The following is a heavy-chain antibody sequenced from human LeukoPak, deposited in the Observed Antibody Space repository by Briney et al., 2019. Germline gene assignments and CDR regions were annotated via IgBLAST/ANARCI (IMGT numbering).Heavy chain of an antibody. CDR1: GYSISSGYY. CDR3: AKYTRFWGADDAFDI. Sequence: PSETLSLTCTVSGYSISSGYYWGWIRQPPGKGLGWIGSIYHSETTYYNPSLKSRVTISVDTSKNQFSLKLSSVTAADTAVYYCAKYTRFWGADDAFDIWGQGTMVTVSS. J-gene: IGHJ3*02. D-gene: IGHD3-16*01. CDR2: IYHSETT. V-gene: IGHV4-38-2*02.